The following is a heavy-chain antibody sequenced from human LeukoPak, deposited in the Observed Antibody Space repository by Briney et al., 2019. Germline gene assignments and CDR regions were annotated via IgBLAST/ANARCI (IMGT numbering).Heavy chain of an antibody. V-gene: IGHV3-30*03. J-gene: IGHJ4*02. CDR1: GFTFSSYN. CDR2: ISYDGNNK. Sequence: PGGSLRLSCAASGFTFSSYNINWVRQAPGKGLEWVAVISYDGNNKYYADSVKGRFTISRDNSKNTLFLQMNSLRAEDTAVYYCARDRCSSTSCWITYYFDYWGQGTLVTVSS. CDR3: ARDRCSSTSCWITYYFDY. D-gene: IGHD2-2*01.